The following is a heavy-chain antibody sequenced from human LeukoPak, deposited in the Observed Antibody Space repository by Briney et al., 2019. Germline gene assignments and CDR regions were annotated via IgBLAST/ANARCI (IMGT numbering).Heavy chain of an antibody. Sequence: SVKVSCKASGGTFSSYAISWVRQAPGQGLEWMGGIIPIFGTANYAQKFQGRVTITTDESTSTAYMELSSLRSEDTAVYYCAKVTMVRGVENYYVDVWGKGTTVTVSS. CDR2: IIPIFGTA. V-gene: IGHV1-69*05. CDR3: AKVTMVRGVENYYVDV. CDR1: GGTFSSYA. J-gene: IGHJ6*03. D-gene: IGHD3-10*01.